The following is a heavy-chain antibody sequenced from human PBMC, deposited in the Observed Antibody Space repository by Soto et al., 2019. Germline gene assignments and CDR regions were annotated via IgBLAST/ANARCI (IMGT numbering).Heavy chain of an antibody. Sequence: GASVKVSCKASGYTFTSYYMHWVRQAPGQGLEWMGIINPSGGSTSYAQKFQGRVTMTRDTSTSTVYMELSSLRSEDTAVYYCARDSGSSWYDRVNWFDPWGQGTLVTVSS. V-gene: IGHV1-46*01. CDR3: ARDSGSSWYDRVNWFDP. CDR2: INPSGGST. J-gene: IGHJ5*02. CDR1: GYTFTSYY. D-gene: IGHD6-13*01.